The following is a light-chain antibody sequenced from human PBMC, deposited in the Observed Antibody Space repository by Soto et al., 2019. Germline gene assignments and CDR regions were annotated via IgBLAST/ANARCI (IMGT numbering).Light chain of an antibody. CDR1: QSVGSK. V-gene: IGKV3-15*01. CDR2: GAS. CDR3: QQYNKWPRT. J-gene: IGKJ1*01. Sequence: EIVMTQSPGALSVSLGERATLSCRASQSVGSKLAGYQQKPGQPPRLLIHGASTRATGVPARFSGSGSGTEFTLAISSLQSEDFAVYYCQQYNKWPRTFGQGTKVEI.